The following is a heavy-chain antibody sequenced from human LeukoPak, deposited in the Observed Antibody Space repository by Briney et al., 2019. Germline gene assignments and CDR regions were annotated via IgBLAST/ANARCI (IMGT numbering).Heavy chain of an antibody. D-gene: IGHD1-26*01. Sequence: GGSLRLSCAASGFTYNNHDMHWVRQAPGKGLEWVAVVWYGGSNKYYADSVKGRFTISRDNSKTTLYLQMNSLRAEETAVYYCARAGGSYYPYYYYGMDVWGQGTAVTVSS. J-gene: IGHJ6*02. V-gene: IGHV3-33*01. CDR1: GFTYNNHD. CDR3: ARAGGSYYPYYYYGMDV. CDR2: VWYGGSNK.